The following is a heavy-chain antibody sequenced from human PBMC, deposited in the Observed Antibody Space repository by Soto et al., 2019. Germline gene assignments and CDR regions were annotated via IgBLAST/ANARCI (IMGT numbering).Heavy chain of an antibody. J-gene: IGHJ6*02. CDR3: GRAVGSWSRIDV. Sequence: QVQLVQSVAKVKKPGSSVKVSCKASGYTCTIYDSNLVRHATGQGREWMGGMNPNIDNTGYAQKFQGRVTMTRNTAINTAVKELSSRRSEDKAVYFCGRAVGSWSRIDVWGQGTTVTVSS. CDR2: MNPNIDNT. CDR1: GYTCTIYD. V-gene: IGHV1-8*01. D-gene: IGHD2-15*01.